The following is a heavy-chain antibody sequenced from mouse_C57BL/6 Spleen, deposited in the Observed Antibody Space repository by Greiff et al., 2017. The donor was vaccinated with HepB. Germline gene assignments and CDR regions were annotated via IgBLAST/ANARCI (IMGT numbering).Heavy chain of an antibody. CDR2: IDPENGDT. D-gene: IGHD2-5*01. V-gene: IGHV14-4*01. CDR3: TRGHYSNYPGAY. Sequence: EVQLQQSGAELVRPGASVKLSCTASGFNIKDDYMHWVKQRPEQGLEWIGWIDPENGDTEYASKFQGKATITADTSSNTAYLQLSSLTSEDTAVYYCTRGHYSNYPGAYWGQGTLVTVSA. CDR1: GFNIKDDY. J-gene: IGHJ3*01.